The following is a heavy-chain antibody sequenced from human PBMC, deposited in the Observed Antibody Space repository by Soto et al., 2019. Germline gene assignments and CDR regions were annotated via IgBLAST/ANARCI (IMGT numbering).Heavy chain of an antibody. Sequence: PWGSLRISWASPEFPFDVYAMHWVRQARGKGLEWVSLISWDGRRPYYADSVRGRFIVSRDSSKNSLYLQMSSLRVEDTALYYCSKDVCSGNNPRCYTRLDFWGQGAMVTVSS. CDR3: SKDVCSGNNPRCYTRLDF. CDR1: EFPFDVYA. V-gene: IGHV3-43D*04. CDR2: ISWDGRRP. J-gene: IGHJ4*02. D-gene: IGHD2-2*02.